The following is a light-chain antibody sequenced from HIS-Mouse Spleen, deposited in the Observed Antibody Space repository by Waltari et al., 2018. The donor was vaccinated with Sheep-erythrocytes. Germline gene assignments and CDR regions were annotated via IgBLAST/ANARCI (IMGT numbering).Light chain of an antibody. CDR1: SRDVGCYHL. Sequence: QSALTQPASVSGSPGQSITISCTGTSRDVGCYHLFSWYQQHPGKAPKLMIYEGSKRPSGVSNRFSGSKSGNTASLTISGLQAEDEADYYCCSYAGSSTWVFGGGTKLTVL. CDR3: CSYAGSSTWV. CDR2: EGS. J-gene: IGLJ3*02. V-gene: IGLV2-23*01.